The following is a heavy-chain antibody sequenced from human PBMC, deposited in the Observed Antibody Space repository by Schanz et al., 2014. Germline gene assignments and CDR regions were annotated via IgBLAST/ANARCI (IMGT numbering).Heavy chain of an antibody. CDR2: VSASGGGP. Sequence: EVQLLESGGGLVQPGGSLRLSCAASEFSFSSFGMNWVRQAPGKGLEWVSLVSASGGGPFYADSVKGRFTISRDNAKNSVVLQMNRLRAEDTAVYYCATEGPRGTRHPINYYYAMDNWGQGTKVTV. CDR3: ATEGPRGTRHPINYYYAMDN. V-gene: IGHV3-23*01. J-gene: IGHJ6*02. D-gene: IGHD6-6*01. CDR1: EFSFSSFG.